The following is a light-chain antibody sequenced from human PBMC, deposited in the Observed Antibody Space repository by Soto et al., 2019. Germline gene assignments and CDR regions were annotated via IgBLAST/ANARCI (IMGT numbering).Light chain of an antibody. Sequence: DMLMTQSPDSLAVSLGERATINCKSSQSVLYSSNNKNYLTWYQQKPGQPPKLLIYWASTRESGVPDRSSGSGSGTDFTLTISSLQAEDVAVYYCQQYYSTPLTFGGGTKVDIK. CDR1: QSVLYSSNNKNY. J-gene: IGKJ4*01. V-gene: IGKV4-1*01. CDR3: QQYYSTPLT. CDR2: WAS.